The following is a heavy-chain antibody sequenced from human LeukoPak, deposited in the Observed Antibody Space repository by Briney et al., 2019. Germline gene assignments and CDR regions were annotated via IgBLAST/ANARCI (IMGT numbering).Heavy chain of an antibody. V-gene: IGHV4-39*01. CDR1: GASISSTTYY. Sequence: SETLSLTCTVSGASISSTTYYWGWIRQPPRKGLEWIASIYYSGSTYYNPSLKSRVTISVDTTKNQFSLQLRSVTAADTAVYSCARHKYSSGWPPEGAFDIWGQGTMVTVSS. D-gene: IGHD6-19*01. CDR2: IYYSGST. J-gene: IGHJ3*02. CDR3: ARHKYSSGWPPEGAFDI.